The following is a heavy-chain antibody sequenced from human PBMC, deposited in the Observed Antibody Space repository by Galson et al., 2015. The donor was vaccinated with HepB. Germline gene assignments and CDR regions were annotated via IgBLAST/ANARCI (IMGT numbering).Heavy chain of an antibody. J-gene: IGHJ6*03. CDR2: INSDGSST. Sequence: SLRLSCAASGFTFSGYWMHWVRQAPGKGLVWVSRINSDGSSTSYADSVKGRFTISRDNAKNTLYLQMNSLRAEDTAVYYCARVNFDYYYYYMDVWGKGTTVTVSS. CDR3: ARVNFDYYYYYMDV. D-gene: IGHD3/OR15-3a*01. V-gene: IGHV3-74*01. CDR1: GFTFSGYW.